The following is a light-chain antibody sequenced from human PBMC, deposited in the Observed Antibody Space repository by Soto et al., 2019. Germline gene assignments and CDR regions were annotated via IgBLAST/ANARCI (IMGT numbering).Light chain of an antibody. V-gene: IGLV4-69*01. CDR2: LNSDGSH. Sequence: QSVLTQSPSASASLGASVKLTCTLSSGHSNYAIAWHQQQSEKGPRNLMKLNSDGSHSKGDGIPDRFSGSRPGAERYPTIPSLQSEDEADYYCQTWGSGIVVFGGGTKLTVL. J-gene: IGLJ2*01. CDR1: SGHSNYA. CDR3: QTWGSGIVV.